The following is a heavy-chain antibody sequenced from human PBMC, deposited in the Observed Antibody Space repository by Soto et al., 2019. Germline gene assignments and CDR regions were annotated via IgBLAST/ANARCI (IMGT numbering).Heavy chain of an antibody. J-gene: IGHJ4*02. CDR3: ARRAAAGRSFDY. CDR1: GFTFSDYY. CDR2: ISSSGNSI. V-gene: IGHV3-11*01. D-gene: IGHD6-13*01. Sequence: GGSLRLSCAASGFTFSDYYMTWIRQAPGKGLEWVSYISSSGNSIYYADSVRGRFTVSRDNAKNSLFLQMNRLRAEDTAVYYCARRAAAGRSFDYWGRGTLVTVSS.